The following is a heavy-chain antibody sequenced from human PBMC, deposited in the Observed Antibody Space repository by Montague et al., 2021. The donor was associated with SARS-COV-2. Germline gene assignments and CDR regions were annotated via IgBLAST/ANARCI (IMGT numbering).Heavy chain of an antibody. CDR1: GGSFSGYY. Sequence: SETLSLTCAVYGGSFSGYYLNWIRQPPGKGLEWIGEINHSGSTNYNPSLKSRVTIAVDTSKNQVSLKLTSVTAADTAVFYCARSTVTNSPFGFSNKLRSRYNGVDVGGQGTTVTVSS. V-gene: IGHV4-34*01. CDR2: INHSGST. D-gene: IGHD4-17*01. J-gene: IGHJ6*02. CDR3: ARSTVTNSPFGFSNKLRSRYNGVDV.